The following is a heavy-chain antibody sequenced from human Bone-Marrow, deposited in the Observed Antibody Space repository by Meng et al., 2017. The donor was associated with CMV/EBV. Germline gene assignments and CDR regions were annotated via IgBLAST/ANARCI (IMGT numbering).Heavy chain of an antibody. V-gene: IGHV3-48*04. Sequence: GESLKISCAASGFTFSSYWMSWVRQAPGKGLEWVSYISSSGSTIYYADSVKGRFTISRDNAKNSLYLQMNSLRAEDTAVYYCARAGAPYDFWSGYSSFFDYWGQGTLVTVSS. J-gene: IGHJ4*02. CDR1: GFTFSSYW. CDR2: ISSSGSTI. CDR3: ARAGAPYDFWSGYSSFFDY. D-gene: IGHD3-3*01.